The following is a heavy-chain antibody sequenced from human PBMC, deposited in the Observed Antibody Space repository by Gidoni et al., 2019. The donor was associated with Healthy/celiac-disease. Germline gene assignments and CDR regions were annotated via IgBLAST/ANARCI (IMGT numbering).Heavy chain of an antibody. V-gene: IGHV4-59*01. D-gene: IGHD3-16*01. CDR2: IYYSVST. Sequence: VQLQESVPGLVKPSETLSRTCTVPGGSISSYYWSWIRQPPGKGLEWIGYIYYSVSTNYNPSLKSRVTISVDTSKNQFSLKLSSVTAADTAVYYCARIALYYDYVWGSSWAFDIWGQGTMVTVSS. CDR3: ARIALYYDYVWGSSWAFDI. CDR1: GGSISSYY. J-gene: IGHJ3*02.